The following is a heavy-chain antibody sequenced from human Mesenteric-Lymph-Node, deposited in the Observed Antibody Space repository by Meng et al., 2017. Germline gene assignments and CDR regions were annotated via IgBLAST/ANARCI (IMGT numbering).Heavy chain of an antibody. Sequence: QVQLQHWGPGLVNTSESPSLTCAVNGGSLSGAYLNWIRQPPGKGLEWRGEIIHGGSPSYTPSLKSRVTISLDTSKNQLSLMLSSVTAADTAVYYCARRPTGIDYWGQGTLVTVSS. CDR1: GGSLSGAY. CDR2: IIHGGSP. J-gene: IGHJ4*02. V-gene: IGHV4-34*12. CDR3: ARRPTGIDY. D-gene: IGHD2-8*02.